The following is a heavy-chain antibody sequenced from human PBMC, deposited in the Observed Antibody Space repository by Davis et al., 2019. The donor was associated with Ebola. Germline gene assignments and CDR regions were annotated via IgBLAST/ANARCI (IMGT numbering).Heavy chain of an antibody. CDR2: ISYDGSNK. J-gene: IGHJ4*02. CDR1: GFTFSSYA. D-gene: IGHD5-24*01. CDR3: AREMATIIDN. Sequence: GESLKISCAASGFTFSSYAMHWVRQAPGKGLEWVAVISYDGSNKYYADSVKGRFTISRDNSKNTLYLQMNSLRAEDTAVYYCAREMATIIDNWGQGTLVTVSS. V-gene: IGHV3-30*04.